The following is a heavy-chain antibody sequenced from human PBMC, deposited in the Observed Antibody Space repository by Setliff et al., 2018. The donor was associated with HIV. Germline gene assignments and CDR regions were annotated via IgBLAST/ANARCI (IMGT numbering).Heavy chain of an antibody. D-gene: IGHD3-10*01. CDR3: ARALSYGSGTYSAAGF. J-gene: IGHJ4*02. CDR2: INAGNGNT. Sequence: ASVKVSCKASGYTFTNYAIHWVRQAPGQGLEWMGWINAGNGNTESSKKFQGRVTITRETSATTAYMELSSLTPEDTAIYFCARALSYGSGTYSAAGFWGQGTLVTVSS. V-gene: IGHV1-3*01. CDR1: GYTFTNYA.